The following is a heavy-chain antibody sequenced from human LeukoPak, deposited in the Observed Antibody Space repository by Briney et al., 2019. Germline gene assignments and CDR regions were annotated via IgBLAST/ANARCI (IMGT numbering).Heavy chain of an antibody. CDR3: ARAMDV. J-gene: IGHJ6*02. Sequence: PGGSLRLSCAASGFTFSSYSMNWVRQAPGKGLEWVANIKQDGSKIYYVDSVKGRFTISRDNAKNSLYLQMNSLRAEDTAVYYCARAMDVWGQGTTVTVSS. CDR2: IKQDGSKI. CDR1: GFTFSSYS. V-gene: IGHV3-7*03.